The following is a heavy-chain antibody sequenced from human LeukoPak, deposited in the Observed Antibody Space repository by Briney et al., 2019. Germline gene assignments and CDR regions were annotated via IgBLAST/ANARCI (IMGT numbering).Heavy chain of an antibody. D-gene: IGHD3-22*01. CDR1: GGSISSYY. V-gene: IGHV4-59*01. CDR3: ARMYYYDSSGYAVYYFDY. J-gene: IGHJ4*02. Sequence: SETLSLTCTVSGGSISSYYWSWLRQPPGKGLEWLGYVHYSGSTNYNPSLKSRVTISVDTSKNQFSLKLSSVTAADTAVYYCARMYYYDSSGYAVYYFDYWGQGTLVTVSS. CDR2: VHYSGST.